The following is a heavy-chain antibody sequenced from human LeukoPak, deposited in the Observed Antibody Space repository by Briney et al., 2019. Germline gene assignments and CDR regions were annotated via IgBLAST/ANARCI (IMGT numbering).Heavy chain of an antibody. V-gene: IGHV3-23*01. J-gene: IGHJ4*02. CDR2: ISGSGGST. Sequence: GGSLRLSCAASGFTFSSYAMSWVRQAPGKGLEWVSAISGSGGSTYYADSVKGRFTISRDNSKNTLYLQMNSLRAEDTAVYYCAKDEVVETATSMPPFDYWGQGTLVTVSS. D-gene: IGHD5-24*01. CDR1: GFTFSSYA. CDR3: AKDEVVETATSMPPFDY.